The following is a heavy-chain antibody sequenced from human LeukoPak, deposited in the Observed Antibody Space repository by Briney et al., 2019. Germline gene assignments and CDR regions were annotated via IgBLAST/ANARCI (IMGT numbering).Heavy chain of an antibody. CDR2: IWYDGSNK. V-gene: IGHV3-33*08. D-gene: IGHD2-2*03. CDR3: ARGGYCSSTSCLPYYYYYYYMDV. J-gene: IGHJ6*03. Sequence: GGSLRLSCAASGFTFSSYWMSWVRQAPGKGLEWVAVIWYDGSNKYYADSVKGRFTISRDNSKNTLYLQMNSLRAEDTAVYYCARGGYCSSTSCLPYYYYYYYMDVWGKGTTVTVSS. CDR1: GFTFSSYW.